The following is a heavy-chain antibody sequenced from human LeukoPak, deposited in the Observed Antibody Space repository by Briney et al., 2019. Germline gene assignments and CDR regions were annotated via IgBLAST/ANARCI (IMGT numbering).Heavy chain of an antibody. Sequence: GGSLRLSCAASVFTFSSYAMSWVRQAPGKGLEWVSAISGSGGSTYYADSVKGRFTISRDNSKNTLYLQMNSLRAEDTAVYYCAKSLGVVRGVYLWGPGTLVTVSS. D-gene: IGHD3-10*01. CDR1: VFTFSSYA. CDR2: ISGSGGST. J-gene: IGHJ4*02. V-gene: IGHV3-23*01. CDR3: AKSLGVVRGVYL.